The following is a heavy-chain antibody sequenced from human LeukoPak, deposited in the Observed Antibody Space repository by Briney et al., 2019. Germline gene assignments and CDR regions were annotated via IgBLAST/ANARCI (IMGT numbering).Heavy chain of an antibody. CDR1: GCNFDDYA. CDR2: ISGDGGST. J-gene: IGHJ4*02. V-gene: IGHV3-43*02. CDR3: AKDRDGSFDY. D-gene: IGHD5-24*01. Sequence: GGSLRLSCSASGCNFDDYAMHWVRQAPGKGLEWVSLISGDGGSTYYADSVKGRFTISRDNSKNSLYLQMNSLRTEDTALYYCAKDRDGSFDYWGQGTLVTVSS.